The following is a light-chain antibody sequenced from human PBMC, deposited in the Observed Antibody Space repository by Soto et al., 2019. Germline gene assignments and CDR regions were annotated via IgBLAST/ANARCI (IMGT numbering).Light chain of an antibody. Sequence: SYELTQSPSVSAAPGQTARITCGGNRIGSQSVHWYQQKPGQAPVLVVYDDTDRPPGIPDRFSGSDSGNPATLTISRVEAGDEADYYCQVWDSGTHRVVFGGGTQLTVL. V-gene: IGLV3-21*02. CDR2: DDT. CDR1: RIGSQS. J-gene: IGLJ2*01. CDR3: QVWDSGTHRVV.